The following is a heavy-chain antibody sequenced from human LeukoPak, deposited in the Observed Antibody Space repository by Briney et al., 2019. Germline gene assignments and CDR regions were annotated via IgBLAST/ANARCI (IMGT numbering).Heavy chain of an antibody. D-gene: IGHD3-3*01. Sequence: PGGSLRLSCAASEFTFSNYAMQWVRQAPGRGLEWVSAISGSGGSTYYADSVKGRLTISRDNSRNTLYLQINSLRAEDTAVYYCAKGPKYDFWSGTRDYYFDYWGQGTLVTVPS. J-gene: IGHJ4*02. CDR1: EFTFSNYA. V-gene: IGHV3-23*01. CDR2: ISGSGGST. CDR3: AKGPKYDFWSGTRDYYFDY.